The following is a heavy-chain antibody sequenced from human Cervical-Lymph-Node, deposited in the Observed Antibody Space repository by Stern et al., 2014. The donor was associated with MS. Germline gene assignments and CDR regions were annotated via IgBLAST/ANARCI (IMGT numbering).Heavy chain of an antibody. CDR1: GGSISSGGYY. Sequence: QVQLQESGPGLVKPSQTLSLTCTVSGGSISSGGYYWSWIRQQPGKGLEWIGYIYYSGSTYYKPSLKSRVTISVDTSKNQFSLKLSSVTAADTAVYYCARTSYDFWSGYYAFDYWGQGTLVTVSS. V-gene: IGHV4-31*03. J-gene: IGHJ4*02. D-gene: IGHD3-3*01. CDR2: IYYSGST. CDR3: ARTSYDFWSGYYAFDY.